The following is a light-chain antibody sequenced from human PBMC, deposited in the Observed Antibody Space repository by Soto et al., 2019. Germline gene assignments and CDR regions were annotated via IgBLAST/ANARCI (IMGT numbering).Light chain of an antibody. CDR3: QQYNNWPIT. J-gene: IGKJ5*01. CDR1: QSVSSN. Sequence: EIVLTQSPGTVSLSPGESATLSCRASQSVSSNLAWYQQKPGQAPRLLIYDASTRATGTPARFSGSGSGTKFTLSISSLQSEDFAVYYCQQYNNWPITFGQGTRLEIK. V-gene: IGKV3D-15*01. CDR2: DAS.